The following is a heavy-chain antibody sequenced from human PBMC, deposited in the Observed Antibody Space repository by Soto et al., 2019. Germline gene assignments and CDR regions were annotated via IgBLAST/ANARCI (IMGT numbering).Heavy chain of an antibody. CDR3: ARVGGEINWFDP. J-gene: IGHJ5*02. Sequence: PSETLSLTCAVYGGSFSGYYWSWIRQPPGKGLEWIGEINHSGSTNYNPSLKSRVTISVDTSKNQFSLKLSSVTAADTAVYYCARVGGEINWFDPWGQGTLVTVSS. D-gene: IGHD3-16*01. CDR1: GGSFSGYY. V-gene: IGHV4-34*01. CDR2: INHSGST.